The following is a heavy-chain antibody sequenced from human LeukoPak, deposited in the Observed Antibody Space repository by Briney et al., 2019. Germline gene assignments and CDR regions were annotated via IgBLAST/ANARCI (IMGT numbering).Heavy chain of an antibody. V-gene: IGHV4-34*01. CDR1: GGSFSGYY. CDR2: INHSGST. Sequence: SETLSLTCAVYGGSFSGYYWSWIRQPPGKGLEWIGEINHSGSTNYNPSLKSRVTISVDTSKNQFSLKLSSVTAADTAVYYCARVGSLYQNSFDYWGQGTLVTVSS. D-gene: IGHD6-13*01. J-gene: IGHJ4*02. CDR3: ARVGSLYQNSFDY.